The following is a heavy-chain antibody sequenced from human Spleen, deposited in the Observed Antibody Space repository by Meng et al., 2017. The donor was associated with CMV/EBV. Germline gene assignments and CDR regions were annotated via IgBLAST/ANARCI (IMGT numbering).Heavy chain of an antibody. Sequence: GESLKISCAASGFTFSSLPIHWVRQAPGKGLEWVAVTSYDGSSRYYADSVTGRFTVSKDTPGNTVYLQMNSLRLEDTAVYYCATSVPGTWFFDYWGQGTPVTVSS. CDR2: TSYDGSSR. D-gene: IGHD6-19*01. V-gene: IGHV3-30-3*01. CDR1: GFTFSSLP. J-gene: IGHJ4*02. CDR3: ATSVPGTWFFDY.